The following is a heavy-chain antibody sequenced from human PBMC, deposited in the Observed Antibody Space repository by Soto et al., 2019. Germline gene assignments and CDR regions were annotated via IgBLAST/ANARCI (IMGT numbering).Heavy chain of an antibody. CDR1: GGSISSGGYY. V-gene: IGHV4-31*03. D-gene: IGHD3-10*01. J-gene: IGHJ4*02. CDR2: IYYSGST. CDR3: ARGRGSGSYYYFDY. Sequence: SETLSLTCTVSGGSISSGGYYWSWIRQHPGKGLEWIGYIYYSGSTYYNPSLKSRVTISVDTSKNQFSLKLSSVTAAGTAVYYCARGRGSGSYYYFDYWGQGTLVTVSS.